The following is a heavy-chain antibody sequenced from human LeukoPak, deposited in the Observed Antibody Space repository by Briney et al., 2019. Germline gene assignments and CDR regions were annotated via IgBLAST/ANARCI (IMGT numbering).Heavy chain of an antibody. J-gene: IGHJ6*03. CDR1: GFTFSSYW. Sequence: GGSLRLSCAASGFTFSSYWMHWVRQAPGKGLVWVSRINSDGSSTSYADSVKGRFTISRDNAKNTLYLQMNSLRAEDTAVYYCARGDYDFRSGYPYYYYYMDVWGKGTTVTVSS. CDR2: INSDGSST. CDR3: ARGDYDFRSGYPYYYYYMDV. V-gene: IGHV3-74*01. D-gene: IGHD3-3*01.